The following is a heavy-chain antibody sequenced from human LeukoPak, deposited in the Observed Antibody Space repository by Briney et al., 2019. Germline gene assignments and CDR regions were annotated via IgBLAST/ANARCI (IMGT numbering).Heavy chain of an antibody. CDR3: AGGLRYCGGDCYWGEAYYCMDV. V-gene: IGHV4-30-4*07. D-gene: IGHD2-21*02. Sequence: PSQTLSLTCAVSGGSISSGSYSWSWIRQPPGKGLEWIGYMFYSGNTYYNPSLKSLVTISVDTSKNQFSLKLSSVTAADTAVYYCAGGLRYCGGDCYWGEAYYCMDVWGKGTTVTVSS. CDR1: GGSISSGSYS. J-gene: IGHJ6*03. CDR2: MFYSGNT.